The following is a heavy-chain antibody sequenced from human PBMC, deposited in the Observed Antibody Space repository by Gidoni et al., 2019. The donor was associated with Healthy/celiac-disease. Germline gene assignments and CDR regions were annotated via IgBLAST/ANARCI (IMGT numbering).Heavy chain of an antibody. CDR3: ARGRYSSGLDY. CDR1: GGSFSGYY. D-gene: IGHD6-19*01. J-gene: IGHJ4*02. V-gene: IGHV4-34*01. CDR2: INHSGST. Sequence: QVQLQQWGAGLLKPSATLSLTCAVYGGSFSGYYWSWIRQPPGKGLEWIGEINHSGSTNYNPSLKSRVTRSVDTSKNQFSLKLSSVTAADTAVYYCARGRYSSGLDYWGQGTLVTVSS.